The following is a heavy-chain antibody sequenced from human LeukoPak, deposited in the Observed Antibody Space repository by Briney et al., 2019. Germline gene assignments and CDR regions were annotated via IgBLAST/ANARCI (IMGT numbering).Heavy chain of an antibody. J-gene: IGHJ6*02. D-gene: IGHD5-12*01. CDR2: IYYSGST. CDR3: ARHNSGYDFEYYYYYYGMDV. Sequence: PSETLSLTCTVSGGSISSYYWSWIRQPPGKGLEWIGYIYYSGSTNYNPSLKSRVIISVDTSKNQFSLKLSSVTAADTAVYYCARHNSGYDFEYYYYYYGMDVWGQGTTVTVSS. V-gene: IGHV4-59*08. CDR1: GGSISSYY.